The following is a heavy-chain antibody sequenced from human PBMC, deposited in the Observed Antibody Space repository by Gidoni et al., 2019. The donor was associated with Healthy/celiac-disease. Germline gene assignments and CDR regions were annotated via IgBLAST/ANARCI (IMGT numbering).Heavy chain of an antibody. CDR1: GGTFSSYA. D-gene: IGHD3-22*01. J-gene: IGHJ2*01. CDR2: IIPIFGTA. Sequence: QVQLVQSGAEVKKPGSSVKVSCKASGGTFSSYAISWVRQAPGQGLEWMGGIIPIFGTANYAQKFQGRVTSTADKSTSTAYMELSSMRSEDTAVYYCARDPRGDSSGYPDWYFDLWGRDTLVTVSS. V-gene: IGHV1-69*06. CDR3: ARDPRGDSSGYPDWYFDL.